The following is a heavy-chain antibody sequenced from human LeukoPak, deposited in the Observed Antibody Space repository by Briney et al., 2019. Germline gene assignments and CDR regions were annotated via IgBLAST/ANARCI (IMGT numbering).Heavy chain of an antibody. CDR2: IYHSGST. D-gene: IGHD5-18*01. CDR3: ARHNREEYSHGYFPDY. Sequence: PSETLSLTCAVSGYSISSGYYWGWIRQPPGKGLEWIGSIYHSGSTYYNPSLKSRVTISVDTSKNQFSLKLSSVTAADTAVYYCARHNREEYSHGYFPDYWGQGTLVTVSS. J-gene: IGHJ4*02. CDR1: GYSISSGYY. V-gene: IGHV4-38-2*01.